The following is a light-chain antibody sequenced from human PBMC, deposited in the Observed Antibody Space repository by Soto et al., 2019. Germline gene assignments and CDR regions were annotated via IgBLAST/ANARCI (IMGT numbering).Light chain of an antibody. V-gene: IGKV3-20*01. J-gene: IGKJ1*01. CDR1: QSVSSSY. CDR3: QQYGSSRT. Sequence: IVSTQSPATLSLSPGSRPTPPCPASQSVSSSYLAWYQQKPGQAPRLLIYGASSRATGIPDRFSGSGSGTDFPLTISRLEPEDFAVYYCQQYGSSRTFGQGTKVDI. CDR2: GAS.